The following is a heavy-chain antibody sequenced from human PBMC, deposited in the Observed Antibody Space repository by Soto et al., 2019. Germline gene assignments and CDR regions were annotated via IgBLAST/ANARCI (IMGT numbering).Heavy chain of an antibody. Sequence: PGGSLRLSCAASGFTFSSYAMSWVRQAPGKGLEWVSAISGSGGSTYYADSVKGRFTISRDNSKNTLYLQMNSLRAEDTAVYYCAKDRDYYDSSGYYSFDYWGQGTLVTVS. CDR3: AKDRDYYDSSGYYSFDY. V-gene: IGHV3-23*01. CDR2: ISGSGGST. CDR1: GFTFSSYA. D-gene: IGHD3-22*01. J-gene: IGHJ4*02.